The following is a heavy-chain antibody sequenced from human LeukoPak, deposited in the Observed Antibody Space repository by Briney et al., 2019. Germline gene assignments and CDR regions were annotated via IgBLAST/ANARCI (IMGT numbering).Heavy chain of an antibody. CDR2: IYHSGST. CDR1: GGSISSGGYS. Sequence: SETLSLTCAVSGGSISSGGYSWSWIRQPPGKGLEWIGYIYHSGSTYYNPSLKSRVTISVDRSKNQFSLKLSSVTAADTAVYYCARGLPESTYNWFDPWGQGTLVTVSS. CDR3: ARGLPESTYNWFDP. V-gene: IGHV4-30-2*01. J-gene: IGHJ5*02. D-gene: IGHD1-1*01.